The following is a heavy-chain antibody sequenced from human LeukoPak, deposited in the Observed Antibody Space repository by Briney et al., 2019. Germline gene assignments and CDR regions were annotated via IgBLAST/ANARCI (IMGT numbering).Heavy chain of an antibody. CDR1: GFTFSSYS. J-gene: IGHJ3*02. D-gene: IGHD3-10*01. Sequence: GGSPRLSCAASGFTFSSYSMNWVRQAPGKGLEWVSYISSSSSTIYYADSVKGRFTISRDNAKNSLYLQMNSLRAEDTAVYYCARVGVLWFGELFADAFDIWGQGTMVTVSS. V-gene: IGHV3-48*04. CDR2: ISSSSSTI. CDR3: ARVGVLWFGELFADAFDI.